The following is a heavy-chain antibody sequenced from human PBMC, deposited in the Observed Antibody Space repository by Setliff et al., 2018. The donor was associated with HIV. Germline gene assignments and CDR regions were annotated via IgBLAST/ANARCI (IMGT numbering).Heavy chain of an antibody. D-gene: IGHD3-16*01. CDR2: IKTDGGTT. CDR3: ARGRCSDAACFFDY. CDR1: GLTFTEYT. V-gene: IGHV3-48*01. Sequence: GGSLRLSCAASGLTFTEYTMNWVRQAPGKGLEWLSYIKTDGGTTYDADSVEGRFTISRDNAKNSLYLQMDNLTVDDTAVYFCARGRCSDAACFFDYWGQGTLVTVSS. J-gene: IGHJ4*02.